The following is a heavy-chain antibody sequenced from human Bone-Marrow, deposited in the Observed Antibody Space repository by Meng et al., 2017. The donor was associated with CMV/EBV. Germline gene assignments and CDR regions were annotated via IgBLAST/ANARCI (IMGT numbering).Heavy chain of an antibody. J-gene: IGHJ6*02. Sequence: GGSLRLSCAASGFTFSSYSMNWVRQAPGKGLEWVSSISSSSSYIYYADSVKGRFTISRDNAKNSLYLQMNSLRAEDTAVYYCARENVPDAIDDTYGMDIWGRGTTVTVSS. CDR2: ISSSSSYI. V-gene: IGHV3-21*01. CDR1: GFTFSSYS. D-gene: IGHD2-2*01. CDR3: ARENVPDAIDDTYGMDI.